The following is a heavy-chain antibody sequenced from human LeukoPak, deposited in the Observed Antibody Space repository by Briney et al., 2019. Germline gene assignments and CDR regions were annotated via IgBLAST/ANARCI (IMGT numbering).Heavy chain of an antibody. CDR1: GFTFSSYS. CDR2: ISSSSSYI. J-gene: IGHJ4*02. Sequence: GGSLRLSCAASGFTFSSYSMNWVRQAPGKGLEWVSSISSSSSYIYYADSVKGRFTISRDNAKNSLYLQMNSLRAEDTAVYYCARGSSSWYSTQYYFDYWGQGTLVTVSS. CDR3: ARGSSSWYSTQYYFDY. D-gene: IGHD6-13*01. V-gene: IGHV3-21*01.